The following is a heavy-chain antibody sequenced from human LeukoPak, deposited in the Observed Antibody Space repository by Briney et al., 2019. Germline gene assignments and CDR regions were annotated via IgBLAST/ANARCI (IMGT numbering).Heavy chain of an antibody. V-gene: IGHV3-30*18. D-gene: IGHD3-10*01. CDR1: GFTFSTYA. CDR2: ISYDGSNK. J-gene: IGHJ4*02. CDR3: AKEDYSGSGSYLGY. Sequence: GGSQTLSCAASGFTFSTYAMHWVRQAPGKGLEWVAVISYDGSNKYYADSVKGRFTISRDNSKNTLFLQMNSLRAEDTAVYYCAKEDYSGSGSYLGYWGQGTLVTVFS.